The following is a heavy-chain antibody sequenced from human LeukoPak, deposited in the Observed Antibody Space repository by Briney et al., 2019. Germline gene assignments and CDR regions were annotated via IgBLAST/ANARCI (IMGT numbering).Heavy chain of an antibody. Sequence: ASVKVSCRASGCTFTDYYIHWVRQAPGQGLEWMGRITPNSGGTNYAQKFQGRVTMTRDTSLGTAYVELSRLTSDDTAVYYCARGRYHDAFDIWGQGTMVTVSS. J-gene: IGHJ3*02. CDR1: GCTFTDYY. V-gene: IGHV1-2*06. CDR3: ARGRYHDAFDI. CDR2: ITPNSGGT. D-gene: IGHD1-14*01.